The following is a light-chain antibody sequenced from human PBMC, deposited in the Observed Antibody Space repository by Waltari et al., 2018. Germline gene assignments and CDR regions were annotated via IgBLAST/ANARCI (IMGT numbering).Light chain of an antibody. CDR1: QSVSRS. Sequence: IVLTQSPGTLSLSPGERVTLSCRASQSVSRSLAWYQQKPGQAPKLLIYGASTRATGIPDRFTGSGSGTDFSLTISSLEPEDFAIYGCQHYVRLPATFGQGTKVEIK. CDR3: QHYVRLPAT. CDR2: GAS. V-gene: IGKV3-20*01. J-gene: IGKJ1*01.